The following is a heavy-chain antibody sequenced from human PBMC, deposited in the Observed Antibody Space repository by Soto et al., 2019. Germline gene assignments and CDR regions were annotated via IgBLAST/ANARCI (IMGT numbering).Heavy chain of an antibody. D-gene: IGHD4-17*01. CDR3: AKAKPDGDYIYNGMDV. V-gene: IGHV3-23*01. CDR2: ISGSGGST. CDR1: GFTFSSYA. Sequence: PGGSLRLSCAASGFTFSSYAMSWVRQAPGKGLEWVSAISGSGGSTYYADSVKGRFTISRDNSKNTLYLQMSSLRAEDTAVYYCAKAKPDGDYIYNGMDVWGQGTTVTVS. J-gene: IGHJ6*02.